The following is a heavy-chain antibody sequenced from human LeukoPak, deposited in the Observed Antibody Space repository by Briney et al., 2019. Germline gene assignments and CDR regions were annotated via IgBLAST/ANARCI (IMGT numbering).Heavy chain of an antibody. CDR1: GGSLSSNSYY. Sequence: SETLSLTCTVSGGSLSSNSYYWGWVRQPPGRGLEWVGTVYYTGSTYYNPSLKSRVTISVDTSKKHFSLKLSSVTAADTAVYYCARGRPRGVSCYDYWGQGTLVTVSS. J-gene: IGHJ4*02. CDR3: ARGRPRGVSCYDY. D-gene: IGHD2-2*01. CDR2: VYYTGST. V-gene: IGHV4-39*07.